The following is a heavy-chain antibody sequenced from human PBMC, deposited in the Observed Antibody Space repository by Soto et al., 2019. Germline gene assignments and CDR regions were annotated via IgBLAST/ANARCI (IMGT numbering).Heavy chain of an antibody. CDR3: ARDSPPDYTKGGDDAFDI. CDR2: IWYDGSNK. CDR1: GFTFSSYG. V-gene: IGHV3-33*01. Sequence: GGSLRLSCAASGFTFSSYGMHWVRQAPGKGLEWVAVIWYDGSNKYYADSVKGRFTISRDNSKNTLYLQMNSLRAEDTAVYYCARDSPPDYTKGGDDAFDIWGQGTMVTVSS. D-gene: IGHD4-4*01. J-gene: IGHJ3*02.